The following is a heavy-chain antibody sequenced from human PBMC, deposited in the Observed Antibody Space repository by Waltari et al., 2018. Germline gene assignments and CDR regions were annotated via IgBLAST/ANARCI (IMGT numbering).Heavy chain of an antibody. V-gene: IGHV3-30*02. D-gene: IGHD3-10*01. CDR2: IRSDGTNK. CDR3: ARFGDAFDV. CDR1: GFTFSTSG. Sequence: QVQLVESGGGVVQPGGSLRLSCAAPGFTFSTSGMHWVRQAPGKGLEWVAFIRSDGTNKYFADSVKGRFTISRDNSKNTLSLQMNSLRPEDTAVYYCARFGDAFDVWGQGTMVTVSS. J-gene: IGHJ3*01.